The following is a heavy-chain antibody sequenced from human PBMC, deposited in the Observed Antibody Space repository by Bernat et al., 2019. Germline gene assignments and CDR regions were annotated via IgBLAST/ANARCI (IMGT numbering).Heavy chain of an antibody. Sequence: QVQLVESGGGVVQPGRSLRLSCAASGFTFSSYGMHWVRQAPGKGLEWVAVISYDGSNKYYADSVKGRFTISRDNSKNTLYLQMNSLRAEDTAVYYCAKTYYYDSGGDYPPPYFDYWGQGTLVTVSS. CDR2: ISYDGSNK. J-gene: IGHJ4*02. CDR1: GFTFSSYG. V-gene: IGHV3-30*18. CDR3: AKTYYYDSGGDYPPPYFDY. D-gene: IGHD3-22*01.